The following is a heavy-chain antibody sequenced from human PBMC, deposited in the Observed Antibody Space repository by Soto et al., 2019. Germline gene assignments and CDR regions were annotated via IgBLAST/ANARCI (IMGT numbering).Heavy chain of an antibody. CDR2: ISYDGSNK. CDR3: AKDGPYDTTLGAFDI. Sequence: GRSLRLSCAASGFTLISYDMHCVRQAPGKGLEWVAVISYDGSNKYYADSVKGRFTISRDNSKNTLYLQMNSLRAEDTAVYYCAKDGPYDTTLGAFDIWGQGTMVTVSS. D-gene: IGHD3-22*01. J-gene: IGHJ3*02. V-gene: IGHV3-30*18. CDR1: GFTLISYD.